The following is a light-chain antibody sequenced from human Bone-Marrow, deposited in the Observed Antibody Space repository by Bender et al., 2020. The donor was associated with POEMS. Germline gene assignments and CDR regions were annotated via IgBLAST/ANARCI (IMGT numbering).Light chain of an antibody. CDR1: KLGEKY. CDR3: QSADSTGNYV. J-gene: IGLJ1*01. CDR2: KDN. V-gene: IGLV3-25*02. Sequence: SYELTQPPSVSVSPGQTASITCSGDKLGEKYVCWYQQKPGQAPVLVIYKDNKRPSGIPERFSGSTSGTTVTLTISGVQATDEADYHCQSADSTGNYVFGSGTKVTVL.